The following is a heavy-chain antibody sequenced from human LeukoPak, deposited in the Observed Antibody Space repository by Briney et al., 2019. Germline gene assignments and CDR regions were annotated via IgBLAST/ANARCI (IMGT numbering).Heavy chain of an antibody. CDR1: GGTFSSYA. CDR2: ILPNLGIA. V-gene: IGHV1-69*04. CDR3: ARIYDSSGYYSGPTMYYFDY. Sequence: SVKVSCKASGGTFSSYAISWVRQAPGQGLEWMGRILPNLGIANYAQKFQGRVTITADKSTSTAYMELSSLRSEDTAVYYCARIYDSSGYYSGPTMYYFDYWGQGTLVTVSS. D-gene: IGHD3-22*01. J-gene: IGHJ4*02.